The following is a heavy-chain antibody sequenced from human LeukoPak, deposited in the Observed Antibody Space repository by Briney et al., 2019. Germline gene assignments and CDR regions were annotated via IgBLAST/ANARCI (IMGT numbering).Heavy chain of an antibody. CDR2: ISRGGSTI. V-gene: IGHV3-11*01. CDR1: GSTFSDYY. CDR3: ARDFRYYDSSGYPAGPVDY. Sequence: PGGSLRLSCAASGSTFSDYYMGWIRQAPGKGLEWVSYISRGGSTIYYADSEEGRFTISRDNAKNTLYLQMNSLRAEDTAVYYCARDFRYYDSSGYPAGPVDYWGQGTLVTVSS. D-gene: IGHD3-22*01. J-gene: IGHJ4*02.